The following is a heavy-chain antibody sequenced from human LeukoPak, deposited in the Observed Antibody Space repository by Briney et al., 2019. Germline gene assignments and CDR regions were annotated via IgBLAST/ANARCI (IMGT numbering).Heavy chain of an antibody. Sequence: GGSLRLSCEASGFTFNNYAMSWVRQAPGRGLEWVSAISGSDAGTYYADSVKGRFTISRDNSKNTLYLQMNSLRAEDAAVYYCAKAPLGRCTGAICYSFDYWGQGTLVTVSS. CDR2: ISGSDAGT. CDR3: AKAPLGRCTGAICYSFDY. V-gene: IGHV3-23*01. J-gene: IGHJ4*02. CDR1: GFTFNNYA. D-gene: IGHD2-15*01.